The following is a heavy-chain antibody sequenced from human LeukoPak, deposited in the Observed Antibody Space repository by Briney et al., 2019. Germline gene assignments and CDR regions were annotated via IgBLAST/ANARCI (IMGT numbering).Heavy chain of an antibody. D-gene: IGHD1-26*01. Sequence: GGSLRLSCAPSVFTFIRYGMNCVRQAPGKGLEWVAVICYDGSKKYYGDFVKGGFTISRDNSKNTLYLKMNSLRAEDTALYYCARAHSGSALSYLDYWGQGTLVTVSS. J-gene: IGHJ4*02. CDR3: ARAHSGSALSYLDY. V-gene: IGHV3-33*01. CDR2: ICYDGSKK. CDR1: VFTFIRYG.